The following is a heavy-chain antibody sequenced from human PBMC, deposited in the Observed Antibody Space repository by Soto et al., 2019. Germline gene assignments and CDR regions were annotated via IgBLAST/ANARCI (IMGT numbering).Heavy chain of an antibody. D-gene: IGHD3-10*01. Sequence: GGSLRLSCAASGFTFSSYWMHWVRQAPGKGLVWVSRINSDGSRTSYADSVKGRFTISRDTAKNTLYLQMNSLRAEDTAVYYCARPYYGSDSPDYGMDVWGQGTTVTVSS. CDR1: GFTFSSYW. CDR3: ARPYYGSDSPDYGMDV. CDR2: INSDGSRT. V-gene: IGHV3-74*01. J-gene: IGHJ6*02.